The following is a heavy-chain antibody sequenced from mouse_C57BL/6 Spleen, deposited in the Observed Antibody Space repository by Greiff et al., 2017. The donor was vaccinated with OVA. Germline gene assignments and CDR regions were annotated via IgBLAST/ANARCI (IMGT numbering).Heavy chain of an antibody. J-gene: IGHJ1*03. CDR3: ARKGITTVVADWYFDV. V-gene: IGHV1-82*01. CDR1: GYAFSSSW. D-gene: IGHD1-1*01. Sequence: QVQLQQSGPELVKPGASVKISCKASGYAFSSSWMNWVKQRPGKGIEWIGRIYPGDGDTNYNGKFKGKATLNAEKSSITAYIQLSSLTSEDSAVYFCARKGITTVVADWYFDVWGTGTTVTVSS. CDR2: IYPGDGDT.